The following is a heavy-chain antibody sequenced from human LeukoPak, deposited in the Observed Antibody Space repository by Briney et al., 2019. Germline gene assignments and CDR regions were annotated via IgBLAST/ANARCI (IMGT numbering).Heavy chain of an antibody. CDR2: ISGSGGNT. J-gene: IGHJ1*01. V-gene: IGHV3-23*01. CDR1: GFTFSSYA. D-gene: IGHD2-21*02. CDR3: VKEKLAYCGGDCFGEYFQD. Sequence: PGGSLRLSCAASGFTFSSYAMSWVRQAPGKGLEWVSAISGSGGNTYYADSVKGRFIISRNNSKNTLHLQMHSLRAEDTAVYYCVKEKLAYCGGDCFGEYFQDWGQGTLVTVSS.